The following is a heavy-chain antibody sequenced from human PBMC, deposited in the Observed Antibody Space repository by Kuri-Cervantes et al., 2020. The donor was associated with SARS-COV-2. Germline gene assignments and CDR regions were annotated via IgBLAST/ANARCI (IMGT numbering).Heavy chain of an antibody. D-gene: IGHD1-26*01. J-gene: IGHJ6*03. CDR1: GGTFSSYA. CDR3: ARFSRQGVRATTKVNYYYYHMDV. CDR2: IIPIFGTA. Sequence: SVKVSCKASGGTFSSYAISWVRQAPGQGLEWMGGIIPIFGTANYAQKFQGRVTITADESTSTAYMELSSLRSEDTAVYYCARFSRQGVRATTKVNYYYYHMDVWGKGTTVTVSS. V-gene: IGHV1-69*13.